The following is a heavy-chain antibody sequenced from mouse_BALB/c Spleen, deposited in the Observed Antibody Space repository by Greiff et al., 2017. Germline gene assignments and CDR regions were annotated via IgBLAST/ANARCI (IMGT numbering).Heavy chain of an antibody. J-gene: IGHJ3*01. Sequence: VQLQQSGAELVRSGASVKLSCTASGFNIKDYYMHWVKQRPEQGLEWIGWIDPENGDTEYAPKFQGKATMAADTSSNTAYLQLSSLTSEDTAVYYGDAGDYDGRPAWVAYWGQGTLVTVSA. V-gene: IGHV14-4*02. CDR2: IDPENGDT. CDR1: GFNIKDYY. D-gene: IGHD2-4*01. CDR3: DAGDYDGRPAWVAY.